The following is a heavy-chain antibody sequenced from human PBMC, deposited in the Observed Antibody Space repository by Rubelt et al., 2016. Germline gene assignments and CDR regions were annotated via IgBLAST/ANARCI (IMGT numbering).Heavy chain of an antibody. V-gene: IGHV3-33*01. CDR1: GFTFSSYG. J-gene: IGHJ3*02. CDR3: ARDRAGSSSWYPVFGAFDI. D-gene: IGHD6-13*01. Sequence: QVQLVESGGGVVQPGRSLRLSCAASGFTFSSYGMHWVRQAPGKGLEWVAVIWYDGSNKYYADSVKGRFTISRDNSKNTLYLQMNSLRDEDTAVYYCARDRAGSSSWYPVFGAFDIWGQGTMVTVSS. CDR2: IWYDGSNK.